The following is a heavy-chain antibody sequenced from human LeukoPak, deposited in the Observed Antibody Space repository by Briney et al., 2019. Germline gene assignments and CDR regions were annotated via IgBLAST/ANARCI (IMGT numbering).Heavy chain of an antibody. V-gene: IGHV4-59*01. D-gene: IGHD3-16*01. CDR2: IYYSGST. J-gene: IGHJ5*02. CDR1: GGSISSYY. Sequence: RSSETLSLTCTVSGGSISSYYWSWIRQPPGKGLEWIGYIYYSGSTNYNPSLKSRVTISVDTSKNQFSLKLSSVTAADTAVYYCARGVSNDSKGFDPWGQGTLVTVSS. CDR3: ARGVSNDSKGFDP.